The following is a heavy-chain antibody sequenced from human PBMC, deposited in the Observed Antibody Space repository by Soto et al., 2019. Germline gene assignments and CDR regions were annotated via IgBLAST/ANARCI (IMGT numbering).Heavy chain of an antibody. V-gene: IGHV3-7*01. Sequence: GGSLRLSCAASGFTFSSYWMSWVRKAPGKGLEWVANIKQDGSEKYYVDSLKGRFTISRDNAKNSLYLQMNSLRAEDTAVYYCAILGGYSGYDLYYYYGMDVWGQGTTVTVSS. CDR3: AILGGYSGYDLYYYYGMDV. CDR2: IKQDGSEK. D-gene: IGHD5-12*01. J-gene: IGHJ6*02. CDR1: GFTFSSYW.